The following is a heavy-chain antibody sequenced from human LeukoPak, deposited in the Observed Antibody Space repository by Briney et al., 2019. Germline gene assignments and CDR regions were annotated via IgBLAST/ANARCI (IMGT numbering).Heavy chain of an antibody. CDR3: ARDKSGIAAAGTDTLFDY. CDR2: IYHSGST. V-gene: IGHV4-38-2*02. CDR1: GYSISSGYY. Sequence: SETLSLTCAVSGYSISSGYYWGWIRKPPGKGLESIGSIYHSGSTNYNPSLKSRVTMSVDTSKNQFSLKLSSVTAADTAVYYCARDKSGIAAAGTDTLFDYWGQGTLVTVSS. J-gene: IGHJ4*02. D-gene: IGHD6-13*01.